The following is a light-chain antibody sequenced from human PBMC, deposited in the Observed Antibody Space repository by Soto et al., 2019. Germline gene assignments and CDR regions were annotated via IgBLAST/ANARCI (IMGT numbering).Light chain of an antibody. CDR1: SSDVGGYNY. J-gene: IGLJ1*01. Sequence: QSVLTQPASVSGSPGQSITISCTGTSSDVGGYNYVSWYQQHPGKAPKLMIYDVSNRPSGVSNRFSGSKSGNTASLTISGLQAEDEADSYCSSYTSPGVFGTGTKVTVL. V-gene: IGLV2-14*01. CDR2: DVS. CDR3: SSYTSPGV.